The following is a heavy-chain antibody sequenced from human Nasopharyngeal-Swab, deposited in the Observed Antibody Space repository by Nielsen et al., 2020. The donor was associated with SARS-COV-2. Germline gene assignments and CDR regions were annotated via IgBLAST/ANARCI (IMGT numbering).Heavy chain of an antibody. CDR1: GFTFSSYA. CDR3: AREGTSSGFDY. V-gene: IGHV3-30-3*01. J-gene: IGHJ4*02. Sequence: GESLKISCAASGFTFSSYAMHWVRQAPGKGLEWVAVISYDGSNKYYADSVKGRFTISRDNSKNTLYLQMNSLRAEDTAVYYCAREGTSSGFDYRGQGTLVTVSS. CDR2: ISYDGSNK. D-gene: IGHD6-19*01.